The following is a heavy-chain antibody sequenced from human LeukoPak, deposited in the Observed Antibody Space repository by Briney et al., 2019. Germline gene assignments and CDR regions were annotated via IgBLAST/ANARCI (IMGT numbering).Heavy chain of an antibody. CDR2: IYHSGST. Sequence: SETLSPTCTVSGYSISSGYYWGWIRQPPGKGLEWIGSIYHSGSTYYNPSLKSRVTISVDTSKNQFSLKLSSVTAADTAVYYCARRTLSSGRRFDYWGQGTLVTVSS. CDR3: ARRTLSSGRRFDY. J-gene: IGHJ4*02. D-gene: IGHD3-10*01. CDR1: GYSISSGYY. V-gene: IGHV4-38-2*02.